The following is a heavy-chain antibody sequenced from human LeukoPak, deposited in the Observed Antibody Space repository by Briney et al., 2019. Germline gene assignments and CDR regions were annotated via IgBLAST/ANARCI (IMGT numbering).Heavy chain of an antibody. CDR2: IYYSGST. V-gene: IGHV4-59*08. CDR3: ASLSPTDSSRWYLYVGL. D-gene: IGHD6-13*01. CDR1: GGSISSYY. J-gene: IGHJ2*01. Sequence: PSETLSLTCTVSGGSISSYYWSWVRQPPGKGLAWIGYIYYSGSTNYNPSLKSRVTISVDTSKNQFSLKLSTVTAADTAVYYCASLSPTDSSRWYLYVGLWGRGTLVTVS.